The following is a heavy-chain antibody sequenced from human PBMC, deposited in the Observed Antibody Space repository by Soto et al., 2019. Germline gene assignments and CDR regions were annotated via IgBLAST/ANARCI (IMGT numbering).Heavy chain of an antibody. CDR1: GFTFDDYA. Sequence: EVQLVESGGGLVQPGRSLRLSCAASGFTFDDYAMHWVRQAPGKGLEWVSGISWNSGSIGYADSVKGRFTISRDNAKNSLYLQMNSLRAEDMALYYCAKEGYGSGSSSFFDYWGQGTLVTVSS. J-gene: IGHJ4*02. CDR2: ISWNSGSI. V-gene: IGHV3-9*03. CDR3: AKEGYGSGSSSFFDY. D-gene: IGHD3-10*01.